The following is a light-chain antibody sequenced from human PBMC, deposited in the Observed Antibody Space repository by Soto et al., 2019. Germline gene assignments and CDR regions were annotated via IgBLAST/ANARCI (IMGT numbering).Light chain of an antibody. CDR3: SSYTSSSTLYD. CDR1: SSDVGGYNY. V-gene: IGLV2-14*01. J-gene: IGLJ1*01. CDR2: EVS. Sequence: QSALTQPASVSGSPGQSITISCTGTSSDVGGYNYVSWYQQHPGKAPKLMIYEVSNRPSGVSNRFSASKSGNTTSLTTSGLQAEDEADYYCSSYTSSSTLYDFGTRTKLTVL.